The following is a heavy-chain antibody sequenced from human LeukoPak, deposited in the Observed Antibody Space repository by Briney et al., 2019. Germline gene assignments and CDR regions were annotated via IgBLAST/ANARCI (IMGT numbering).Heavy chain of an antibody. CDR3: ARHYPWWLAYLDY. CDR2: INHSGST. V-gene: IGHV4-34*01. Sequence: PSETLSLTCAVYAGSFSGYYWSWIRQPPGKGLEWIGEINHSGSTNYNPSLKSRVTISVDTSKNQFSLKLSSVTAADTAVYYCARHYPWWLAYLDYWGQGTLVTVSS. J-gene: IGHJ4*02. CDR1: AGSFSGYY. D-gene: IGHD6-19*01.